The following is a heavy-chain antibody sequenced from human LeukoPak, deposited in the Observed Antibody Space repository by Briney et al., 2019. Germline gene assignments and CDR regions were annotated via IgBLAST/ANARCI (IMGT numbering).Heavy chain of an antibody. J-gene: IGHJ6*02. V-gene: IGHV4-34*01. D-gene: IGHD2-15*01. Sequence: SETLSLTCAVYGGSFSGYYWSWIRQPPGKGLEWIGEINHSGSTNYNPSLKSRVTISVDTSKNQFSLKLSSVTAADTAVYYCARGGYCSGGSCYRRRSRYYYYGMDVWGQGTTVTVSS. CDR2: INHSGST. CDR1: GGSFSGYY. CDR3: ARGGYCSGGSCYRRRSRYYYYGMDV.